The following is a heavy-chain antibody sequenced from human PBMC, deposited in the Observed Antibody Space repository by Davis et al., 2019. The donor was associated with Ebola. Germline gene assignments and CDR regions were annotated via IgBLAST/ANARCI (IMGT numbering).Heavy chain of an antibody. Sequence: GGSLRLSCGASGFIFSDYYMSWIRQALGKGLEWVSHIHSSSVTIYYADSVKGRFTVSRDNAKKSLFLQMNSLRAEDTAVYYCAKASQNYLDTSGYRFDFWGQGTLVTVSS. CDR3: AKASQNYLDTSGYRFDF. V-gene: IGHV3-11*01. J-gene: IGHJ4*02. CDR2: IHSSSVTI. D-gene: IGHD3-22*01. CDR1: GFIFSDYY.